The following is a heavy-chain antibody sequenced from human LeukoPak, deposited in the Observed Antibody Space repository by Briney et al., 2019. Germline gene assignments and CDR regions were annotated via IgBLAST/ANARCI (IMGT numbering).Heavy chain of an antibody. J-gene: IGHJ4*02. Sequence: PGRSLRLSCAASGFSFSNYDMHWVRQAPGKGLEWVAVTWYDGSNKYYADSVKGRFTISRDNSKNTLYLQMNSLRVEDTAVYYCARGDPTVTTKQNFDYWGQGTLVTVSS. V-gene: IGHV3-33*01. CDR2: TWYDGSNK. CDR3: ARGDPTVTTKQNFDY. D-gene: IGHD4-17*01. CDR1: GFSFSNYD.